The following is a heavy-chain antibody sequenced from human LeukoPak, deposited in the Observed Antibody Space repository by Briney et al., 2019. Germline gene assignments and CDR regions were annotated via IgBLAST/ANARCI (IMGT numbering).Heavy chain of an antibody. CDR1: GGSISSYY. D-gene: IGHD3-3*01. Sequence: SETLSLTCTVSGGSISSYYWSWIRQPPGKGLEWIGYIYYSGSTNYNPPLKSRVTISVDTSKNQFSLKLSSVTAADTAVYYCASLTIFGVVTAFDIWGQGTTVTVSS. V-gene: IGHV4-59*01. J-gene: IGHJ3*02. CDR2: IYYSGST. CDR3: ASLTIFGVVTAFDI.